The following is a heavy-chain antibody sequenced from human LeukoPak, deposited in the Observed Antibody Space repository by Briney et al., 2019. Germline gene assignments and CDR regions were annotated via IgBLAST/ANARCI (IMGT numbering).Heavy chain of an antibody. CDR1: GFIFRNYA. CDR2: ISYDGSNK. Sequence: GRSLRLSCAASGFIFRNYAMHWVRQAPGKGLEWVAVISYDGSNKYYADSVKGRFTISRDNSKNTLFLQMNSLSAEDTAVYYCAREELGMVYFDYWGLGTPVTVSS. V-gene: IGHV3-30-3*01. J-gene: IGHJ4*02. D-gene: IGHD7-27*01. CDR3: AREELGMVYFDY.